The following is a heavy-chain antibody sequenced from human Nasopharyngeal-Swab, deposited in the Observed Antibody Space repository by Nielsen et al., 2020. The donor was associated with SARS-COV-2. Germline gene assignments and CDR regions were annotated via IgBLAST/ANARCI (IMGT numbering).Heavy chain of an antibody. CDR3: ARHRPDCSSTSCYISHYYYMDV. V-gene: IGHV4-39*01. Sequence: CLAPGRGVGWIGGIYYSGSTYYNPSLKSRVTISVDTSKNQFSLKLSSVTAADTAVYYCARHRPDCSSTSCYISHYYYMDVWGKGTTVTVSS. D-gene: IGHD2-2*02. J-gene: IGHJ6*03. CDR2: IYYSGST.